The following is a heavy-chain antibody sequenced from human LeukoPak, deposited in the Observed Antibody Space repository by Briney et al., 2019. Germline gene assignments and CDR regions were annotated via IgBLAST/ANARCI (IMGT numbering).Heavy chain of an antibody. CDR2: ISYDGSNK. Sequence: GGSLRLSCAASGFTFSSYGMHWVRQAPGKGLEWVAVISYDGSNKYYADSVKGRFSISRDNSKNTLYLQMNSLRAEDTAVFYCARGGSKQQLVFLGQKDYWGQGTLVTVSS. CDR3: ARGGSKQQLVFLGQKDY. D-gene: IGHD6-13*01. V-gene: IGHV3-30*03. J-gene: IGHJ4*02. CDR1: GFTFSSYG.